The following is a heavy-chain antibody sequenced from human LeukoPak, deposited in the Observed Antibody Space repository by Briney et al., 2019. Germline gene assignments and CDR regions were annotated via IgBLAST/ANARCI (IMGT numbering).Heavy chain of an antibody. CDR2: IIPIFGTA. V-gene: IGHV1-69*13. D-gene: IGHD3-16*01. J-gene: IGHJ6*03. CDR3: ARVRITLGQGYYMDV. CDR1: GGTFSSYA. Sequence: GASVKVSCRASGGTFSSYAISWVRQAPGQGLEWMGGIIPIFGTANYAQKFQGRVTITADESTSTAYMELSSLRSEDTAVYYCARVRITLGQGYYMDVWGKGTTVTISS.